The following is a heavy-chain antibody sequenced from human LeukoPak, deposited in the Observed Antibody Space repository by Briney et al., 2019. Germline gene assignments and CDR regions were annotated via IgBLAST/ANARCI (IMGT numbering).Heavy chain of an antibody. Sequence: ASVKVSCKASGYTFTSYGISWVRQAPGKGLEWMGWISAYNGNTNYAQKLQGRVTITTDTSTSTAYMELRSLRSDDTAVYYCARGLESIVGASHLDYWGQGTLVTVSS. CDR1: GYTFTSYG. V-gene: IGHV1-18*01. CDR2: ISAYNGNT. CDR3: ARGLESIVGASHLDY. J-gene: IGHJ4*02. D-gene: IGHD1-26*01.